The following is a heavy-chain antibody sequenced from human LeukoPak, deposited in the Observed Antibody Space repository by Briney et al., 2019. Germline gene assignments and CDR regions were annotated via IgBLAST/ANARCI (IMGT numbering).Heavy chain of an antibody. D-gene: IGHD6-13*01. V-gene: IGHV3-23*01. J-gene: IGHJ4*02. CDR3: AKDYYSSSWYYFDY. CDR2: ISGSGGST. CDR1: GFTFSSYA. Sequence: PGGSLRLSCAASGFTFSSYAMSWVRQAPGKGLEWVSAISGSGGSTYYADSVKGRFTISRDNSKNTLDLQMNSLRAEDTAVYYCAKDYYSSSWYYFDYWGQGTLVTVSS.